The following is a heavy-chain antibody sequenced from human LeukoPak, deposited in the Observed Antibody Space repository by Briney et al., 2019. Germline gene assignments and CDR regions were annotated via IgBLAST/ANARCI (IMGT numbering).Heavy chain of an antibody. CDR1: GFTFDDYA. D-gene: IGHD3-22*01. V-gene: IGHV3-21*01. J-gene: IGHJ4*02. Sequence: GGSLRLSCAASGFTFDDYAMHWVRQAPGKGLEWVSSISASSIYIYYADSLKGRFTISRDNAKNSLYLQMNSLRAEDTAVYYCARDRSDYYDTSRANDYWGQGTLVTVSS. CDR3: ARDRSDYYDTSRANDY. CDR2: ISASSIYI.